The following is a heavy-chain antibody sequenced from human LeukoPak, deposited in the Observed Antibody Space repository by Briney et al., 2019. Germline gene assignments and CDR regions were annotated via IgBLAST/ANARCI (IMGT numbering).Heavy chain of an antibody. Sequence: SETLSLTCSVSGGSISSLYWSWIRQPPGKGLEWIGYIYYAGSINYNPSLKSRVTISVDTSKNQFSLKLSSVTAADTAVYYCASTYCSGGSCYWALDYWGQGTLVTVSS. J-gene: IGHJ4*02. CDR3: ASTYCSGGSCYWALDY. V-gene: IGHV4-59*08. CDR1: GGSISSLY. CDR2: IYYAGSI. D-gene: IGHD2-15*01.